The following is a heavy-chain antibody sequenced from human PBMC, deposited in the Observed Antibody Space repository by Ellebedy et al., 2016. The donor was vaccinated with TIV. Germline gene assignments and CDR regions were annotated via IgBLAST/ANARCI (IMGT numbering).Heavy chain of an antibody. CDR3: ARVPLKSDCTNGVCYYSYGYFDY. D-gene: IGHD2-8*01. V-gene: IGHV4-61*02. CDR1: GGSVSSAGFQ. CDR2: LYSSGYP. Sequence: SETLSLTXSVSGGSVSSAGFQWSWIRQPAGKGLEWIGRLYSSGYPNYTPSLKSRLTMSLDTSKNQFSLRLSSVTAADTAVYYCARVPLKSDCTNGVCYYSYGYFDYWGQGTLVTVSS. J-gene: IGHJ4*02.